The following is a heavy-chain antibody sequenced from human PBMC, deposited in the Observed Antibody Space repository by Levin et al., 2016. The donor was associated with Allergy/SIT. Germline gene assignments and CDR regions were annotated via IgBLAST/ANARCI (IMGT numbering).Heavy chain of an antibody. CDR3: ARDLAGLKGITMIAKASRWYYGMDV. CDR1: GGTFSSYA. J-gene: IGHJ6*02. V-gene: IGHV1-69*13. Sequence: SVKVSCKASGGTFSSYAISWVRQAPGQGLEWMGGIIPIFGTANYAQKFQGRVTITADESTSTAYMELSSLRSEDTAVYYCARDLAGLKGITMIAKASRWYYGMDVWGQGTTVTVSS. D-gene: IGHD3-22*01. CDR2: IIPIFGTA.